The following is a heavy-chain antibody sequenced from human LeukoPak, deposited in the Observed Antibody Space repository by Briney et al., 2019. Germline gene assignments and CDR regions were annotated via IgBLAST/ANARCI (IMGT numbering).Heavy chain of an antibody. V-gene: IGHV3-30*03. CDR3: ARDRAGDGDHLFDY. D-gene: IGHD4-17*01. Sequence: PGRSLRLSCAASGFTFSSYSMNWVRQAPGKGLEWVAVISYDGSNKYYADSVKGRFTISRDNAKNSLYLQMNSLRAEDTAVYYCARDRAGDGDHLFDYWGQGTLVTVSS. CDR2: ISYDGSNK. J-gene: IGHJ4*02. CDR1: GFTFSSYS.